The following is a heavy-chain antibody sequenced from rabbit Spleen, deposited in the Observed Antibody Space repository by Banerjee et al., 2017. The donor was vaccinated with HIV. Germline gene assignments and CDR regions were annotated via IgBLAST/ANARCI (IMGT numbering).Heavy chain of an antibody. CDR2: INVVTGKA. D-gene: IGHD8-1*01. CDR3: ARDAGSYDYIDVYFNL. CDR1: GIDFSSNYW. Sequence: QSLEESGGDLVKPGASLTLTCKASGIDFSSNYWICWVRQAPGKGLEWIACINVVTGKAVYASWAKGRFTISKSSSTTVTLQMTSLTAADTATYFCARDAGSYDYIDVYFNLWGPGTLVTVS. J-gene: IGHJ4*01. V-gene: IGHV1S40*01.